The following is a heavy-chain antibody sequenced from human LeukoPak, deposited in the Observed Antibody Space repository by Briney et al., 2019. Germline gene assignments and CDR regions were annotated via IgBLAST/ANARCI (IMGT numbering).Heavy chain of an antibody. J-gene: IGHJ4*02. V-gene: IGHV1-18*01. CDR1: GYTFTSYG. CDR3: ARAPDDYDFWSGPFDY. D-gene: IGHD3-3*01. Sequence: ASVKVSCKASGYTFTSYGITWVRQAPGQGLEWTGWISVYNGNTNSAQKLQGRVTMTTDTSTSTAYMELRSLRSDDTAVYYCARAPDDYDFWSGPFDYWGRGTLVTVSS. CDR2: ISVYNGNT.